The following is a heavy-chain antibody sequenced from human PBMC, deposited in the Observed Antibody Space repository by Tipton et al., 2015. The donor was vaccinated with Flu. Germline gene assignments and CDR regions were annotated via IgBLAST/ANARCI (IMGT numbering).Heavy chain of an antibody. CDR3: ARVGGATGDDY. CDR2: INHSGST. D-gene: IGHD1-26*01. Sequence: TLSLTCAVYGGSFSGYYWSWIRQPPGKGLEWIGEINHSGSTNYNPSLKSRVTISVDTSKNQFSLKLSSVTAADTAVYYCARVGGATGDDYWGQGTLVTVSS. J-gene: IGHJ4*02. CDR1: GGSFSGYY. V-gene: IGHV4-34*01.